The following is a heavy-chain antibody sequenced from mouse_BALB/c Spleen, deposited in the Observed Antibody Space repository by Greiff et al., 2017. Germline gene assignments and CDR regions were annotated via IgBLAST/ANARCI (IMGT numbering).Heavy chain of an antibody. J-gene: IGHJ4*01. CDR2: ISSGGST. Sequence: DVKLVESGGGLVKPGGSLKLSCAASGFTFSSYAMSWVRQTPEKRLEWVASISSGGSTYYPDSVKGRFTISRDNARNILYLQMSSLRSEDTAMYYCARRGEINYGNFDAMDYWGQGTSVTVSS. CDR3: ARRGEINYGNFDAMDY. D-gene: IGHD2-1*01. V-gene: IGHV5-6-5*01. CDR1: GFTFSSYA.